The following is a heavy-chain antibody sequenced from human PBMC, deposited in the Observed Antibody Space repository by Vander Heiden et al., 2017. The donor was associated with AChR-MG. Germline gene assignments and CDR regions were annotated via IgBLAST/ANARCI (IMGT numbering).Heavy chain of an antibody. J-gene: IGHJ4*02. Sequence: EVQLVESGGGLVPPGRSLRLSCAASGFNFDDYAMHWVRQAPGKGLGWVSGISWNSGSIRYADSVKGRFTISRDNAKNSLYLQMNSLRAEDTAFYYCAKPLYTSSWYGSDYWGQGTLVTVSS. CDR2: ISWNSGSI. D-gene: IGHD6-13*01. V-gene: IGHV3-9*01. CDR3: AKPLYTSSWYGSDY. CDR1: GFNFDDYA.